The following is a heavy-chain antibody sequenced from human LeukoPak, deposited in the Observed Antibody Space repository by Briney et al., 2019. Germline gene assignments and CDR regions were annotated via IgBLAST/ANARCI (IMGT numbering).Heavy chain of an antibody. CDR1: GFTFSDYY. D-gene: IGHD3-22*01. CDR3: ASFRYDSPLGY. V-gene: IGHV3-11*01. J-gene: IGHJ4*02. Sequence: GGSLRLSCAASGFTFSDYYMSWIRQAPGKGLEWVSYISSSGSTIYYADSVKGRFTISRYNAKNSLYLQMNSLRAEDTAVYYCASFRYDSPLGYWGQGTLVTVSS. CDR2: ISSSGSTI.